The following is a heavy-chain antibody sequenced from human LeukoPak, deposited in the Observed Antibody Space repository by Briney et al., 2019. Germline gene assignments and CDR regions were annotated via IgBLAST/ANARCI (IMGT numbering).Heavy chain of an antibody. CDR2: IRYDGSNK. J-gene: IGHJ4*02. Sequence: GGSLRLSCAASGFTFSSYGMHWVRQAPGKGLGWVAFIRYDGSNKYYADSVKGRFTISRDNSKNTLYLQMNSLRAEDTAVYYCAKDREMATIIDYWGQGTLVTVSS. CDR3: AKDREMATIIDY. CDR1: GFTFSSYG. D-gene: IGHD5-24*01. V-gene: IGHV3-30*02.